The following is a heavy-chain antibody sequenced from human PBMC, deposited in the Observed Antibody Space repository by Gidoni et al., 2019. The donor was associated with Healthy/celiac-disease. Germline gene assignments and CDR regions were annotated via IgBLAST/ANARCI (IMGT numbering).Heavy chain of an antibody. CDR2: IWYDGSNK. CDR3: ARDLMVTMVVDY. Sequence: QVQLVESGGGVVQPGRSLRLSCAASGFTFSSYGMHWVRQAPGKGLEWVAVIWYDGSNKYYADSVKGRFTISRDNSKNTLYLQVNSLRAEDTAVYYCARDLMVTMVVDYWGQGTLVTVSS. J-gene: IGHJ4*02. V-gene: IGHV3-33*08. CDR1: GFTFSSYG. D-gene: IGHD2-21*02.